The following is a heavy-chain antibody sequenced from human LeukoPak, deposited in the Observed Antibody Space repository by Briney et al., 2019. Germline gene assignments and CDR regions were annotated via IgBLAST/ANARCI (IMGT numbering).Heavy chain of an antibody. CDR2: IKQDGSEK. V-gene: IGHV3-7*01. CDR3: ARGRSFDY. CDR1: EFSVGSNY. Sequence: GGSLRLSCAASEFSVGSNYMTWVRQAPGKGLEWVANIKQDGSEKYYVDSVKGRFTISRDNAKNSLYLQMNSLRAEDTAVYYCARGRSFDYWGQGTLVTVSS. J-gene: IGHJ4*02.